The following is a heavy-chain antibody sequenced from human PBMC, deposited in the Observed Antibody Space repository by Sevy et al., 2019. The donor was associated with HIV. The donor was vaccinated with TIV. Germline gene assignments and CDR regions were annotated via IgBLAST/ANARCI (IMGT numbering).Heavy chain of an antibody. CDR3: ATSRSGYFDSSGYYIY. D-gene: IGHD3-22*01. CDR1: GYSFTSHW. J-gene: IGHJ4*02. Sequence: GESLKISCQGSGYSFTSHWIGWVRHMPGKGLGWMGIIFPDDSDTRYSPSFQGQVTFSADKSINTAYLQWSSLKASDTAMYYCATSRSGYFDSSGYYIYWGQRTLVTVSS. CDR2: IFPDDSDT. V-gene: IGHV5-51*01.